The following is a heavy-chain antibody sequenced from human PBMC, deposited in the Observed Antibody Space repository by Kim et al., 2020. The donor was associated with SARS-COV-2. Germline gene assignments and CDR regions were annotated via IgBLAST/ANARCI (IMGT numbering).Heavy chain of an antibody. CDR3: ARGLRDSSGYYSFDY. V-gene: IGHV4-34*01. J-gene: IGHJ4*02. CDR1: GGSFSGYY. Sequence: SETLSLTCAVYGGSFSGYYWSWIRQPPGKGLEWIGEINHSGSTNYNPSLKSRVTISVDTSKNQFSLKLSSVTAADTAVYYCARGLRDSSGYYSFDYWGQGTLVTVSS. CDR2: INHSGST. D-gene: IGHD3-22*01.